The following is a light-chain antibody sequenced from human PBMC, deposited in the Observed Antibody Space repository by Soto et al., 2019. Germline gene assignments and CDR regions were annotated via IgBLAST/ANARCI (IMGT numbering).Light chain of an antibody. Sequence: QSALTQPASVFGSPGQSITISCTGTSSDVGGYDYVSWYQQHPGKAPKLMIYEVANRPSGFSNRFSGSKSGNTASLTISGLQAEDEADYYCGSYASSLYVFGTGTKLTVL. J-gene: IGLJ1*01. CDR3: GSYASSLYV. V-gene: IGLV2-14*01. CDR2: EVA. CDR1: SSDVGGYDY.